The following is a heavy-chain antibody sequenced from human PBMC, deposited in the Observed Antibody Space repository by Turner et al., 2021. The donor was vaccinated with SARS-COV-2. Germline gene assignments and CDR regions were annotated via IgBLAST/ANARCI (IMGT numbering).Heavy chain of an antibody. D-gene: IGHD3-22*01. CDR1: GFTFSNYA. Sequence: EVQLLESGGGLVPPVGSLRPLFPSPGFTFSNYAMSWVRQAPGKGLEWGSAISGGGGTTYPADSVKGRFTISRDNSMNTLLLQMNSLRAEDTAIYYCARDWRYYDDSSGYFDYWGQGTLVTVSS. V-gene: IGHV3-23*01. J-gene: IGHJ4*02. CDR3: ARDWRYYDDSSGYFDY. CDR2: ISGGGGTT.